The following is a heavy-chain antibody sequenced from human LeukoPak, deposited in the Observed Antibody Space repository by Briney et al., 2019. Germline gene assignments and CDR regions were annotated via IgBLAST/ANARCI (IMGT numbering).Heavy chain of an antibody. J-gene: IGHJ3*02. CDR2: ITTSGSTI. Sequence: GGSLRLSCAASGFTFRDYYMSWIRQAPGKGLEWVSYITTSGSTIYYADSVKGRFTISTDNAENSLFLQMNSLRGEDTAIYYCVYYFDSSGFGNDAFEIWGQGTMVTVSS. CDR1: GFTFRDYY. D-gene: IGHD3-22*01. V-gene: IGHV3-11*04. CDR3: VYYFDSSGFGNDAFEI.